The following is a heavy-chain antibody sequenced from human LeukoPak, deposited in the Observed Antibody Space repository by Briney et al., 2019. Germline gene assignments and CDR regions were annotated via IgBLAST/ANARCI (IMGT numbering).Heavy chain of an antibody. Sequence: GGSLRLSCAASGFTFSTYTMNWVRQAPGKGLEWVSSISGGSRYIYYADSVKGRFTISRDNAKNSLYLQMNSLRAEDTAVYYCARVSAVAYYYGMDVWGQGTTVTVSS. D-gene: IGHD4-23*01. CDR1: GFTFSTYT. J-gene: IGHJ6*02. CDR2: ISGGSRYI. CDR3: ARVSAVAYYYGMDV. V-gene: IGHV3-21*01.